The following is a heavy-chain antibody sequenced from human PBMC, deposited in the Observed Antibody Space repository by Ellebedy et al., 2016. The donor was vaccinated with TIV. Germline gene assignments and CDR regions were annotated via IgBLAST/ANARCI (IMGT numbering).Heavy chain of an antibody. CDR3: ARGLRYSGYV. J-gene: IGHJ4*02. D-gene: IGHD5-12*01. CDR2: MNPNSGNT. Sequence: ASVKVSCKASGGTFSSYAISWVRQAPGQGLEWMGWMNPNSGNTGYAQKFQGRVTMTRNTSISTAYMELSSLRSEDTAVYYCARGLRYSGYVWGQGTLVTVSS. CDR1: GGTFSSYA. V-gene: IGHV1-8*02.